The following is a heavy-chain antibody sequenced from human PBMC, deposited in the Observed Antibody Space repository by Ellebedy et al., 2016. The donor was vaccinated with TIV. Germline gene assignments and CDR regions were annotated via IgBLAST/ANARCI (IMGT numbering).Heavy chain of an antibody. CDR3: ARSHRGGYSSGWQYYFDY. J-gene: IGHJ4*02. CDR1: GYTFTSYD. CDR2: ISAYNGNT. V-gene: IGHV1-18*01. D-gene: IGHD6-19*01. Sequence: AASVKVSCKASGYTFTSYDITWVRQAPGQGLEWMGWISAYNGNTNYAEKLQGRVIMTTDTSTSTAYMELRSLRSDDTAVYYCARSHRGGYSSGWQYYFDYWGQGTLVTVSS.